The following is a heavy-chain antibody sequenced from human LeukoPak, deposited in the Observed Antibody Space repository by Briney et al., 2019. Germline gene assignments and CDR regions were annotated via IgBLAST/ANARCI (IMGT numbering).Heavy chain of an antibody. CDR2: IHRDGST. CDR1: GFTVSTNY. J-gene: IGHJ4*02. V-gene: IGHV3-66*01. D-gene: IGHD3-10*01. CDR3: ARDGEHVLAHDY. Sequence: PGGPLRLSCAVSGFTVSTNYMSWVRQAPGKGLEWVSIIHRDGSTYYADSVKGRFTTSRDNSKNTLFIQMNSLRAEDTGVYYCARDGEHVLAHDYWGQGTLVTVSS.